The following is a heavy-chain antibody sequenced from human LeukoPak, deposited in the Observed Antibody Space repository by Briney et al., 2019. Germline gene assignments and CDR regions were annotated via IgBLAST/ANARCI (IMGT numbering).Heavy chain of an antibody. Sequence: GGSLRLSCAASGFTVSSNYMSWVCQAPGKGLEWVSLIYSGGSTYYADSVKGRFTISRDNSKNTLYLQMNSLRAEDTAVYYCARGSAAEFDHWGQGTLVTVSS. V-gene: IGHV3-66*01. D-gene: IGHD6-13*01. CDR3: ARGSAAEFDH. CDR1: GFTVSSNY. J-gene: IGHJ4*02. CDR2: IYSGGST.